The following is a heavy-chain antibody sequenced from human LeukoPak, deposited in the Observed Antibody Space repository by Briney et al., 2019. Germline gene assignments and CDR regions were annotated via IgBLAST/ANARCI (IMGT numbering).Heavy chain of an antibody. V-gene: IGHV3-23*01. CDR3: AKGGRATVLLLSYFDY. Sequence: PGGSLRLSCAASGFSFSSYAMSWVRQAPGKGLEWVSGISGSGGSTYYADSVKGRFTISRDNSKNTLYLQMNSLRAEDTAVYYCAKGGRATVLLLSYFDYWGQGTLVTVST. J-gene: IGHJ4*02. CDR1: GFSFSSYA. CDR2: ISGSGGST. D-gene: IGHD3-16*01.